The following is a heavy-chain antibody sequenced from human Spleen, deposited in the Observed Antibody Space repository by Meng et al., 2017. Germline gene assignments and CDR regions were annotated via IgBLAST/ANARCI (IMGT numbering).Heavy chain of an antibody. CDR2: IHPNTGDT. CDR3: AAVCFSCFDGFDI. J-gene: IGHJ3*02. CDR1: GYTFTAYY. D-gene: IGHD2-15*01. V-gene: IGHV1-2*02. Sequence: QVQLVQSGAEVKEPGASVKVSCKASGYTFTAYYMHWVRQAPGQGLEWMGWIHPNTGDTNYAQKFQGRVTMTRDTSISTAYMDLSRLTSDDTAVYYCAAVCFSCFDGFDIWGQGTMVTVSS.